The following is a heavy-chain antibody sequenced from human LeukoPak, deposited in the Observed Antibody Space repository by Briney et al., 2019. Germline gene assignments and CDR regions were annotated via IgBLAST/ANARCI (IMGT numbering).Heavy chain of an antibody. Sequence: SSETLSLTCTVSGGSIGTYYWSWVRQSPGTGLGWIGYIYVTGTRYNPYLQSRVTISVDRSRNQFFLKMTSVTAADTAVYYCARHIGGGIEDMDVWGRGTKVTVSS. CDR2: IYVTGT. CDR1: GGSIGTYY. J-gene: IGHJ6*03. V-gene: IGHV4-59*08. CDR3: ARHIGGGIEDMDV. D-gene: IGHD3-16*02.